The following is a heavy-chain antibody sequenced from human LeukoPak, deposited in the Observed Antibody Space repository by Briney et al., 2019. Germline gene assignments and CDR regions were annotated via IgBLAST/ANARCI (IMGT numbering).Heavy chain of an antibody. CDR2: ISSSGSTI. CDR1: GFTFSTYG. CDR3: AKIGEGGSYFWFDP. J-gene: IGHJ5*02. V-gene: IGHV3-48*04. Sequence: PGGSLRLSCAASGFTFSTYGMNWVRLAPGKGLEWVSYISSSGSTIYYADSVKGRFTISRDNAKNSLYLQMNSLRAEDTAVYYCAKIGEGGSYFWFDPWGQGTLVTVSS. D-gene: IGHD1-26*01.